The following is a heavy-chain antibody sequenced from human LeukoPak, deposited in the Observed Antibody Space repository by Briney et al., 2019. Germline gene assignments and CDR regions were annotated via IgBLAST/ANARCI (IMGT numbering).Heavy chain of an antibody. CDR1: GFTFDDYG. D-gene: IGHD3-9*01. J-gene: IGHJ6*02. V-gene: IGHV3-20*04. CDR3: ARIGSHYDILTGYGMDV. CDR2: IKWNGGST. Sequence: PGGSLRLSCAASGFTFDDYGMSWVRQAPGKGLEWVSGIKWNGGSTGYADSVKGRFTISRDNAKNSLYLQMNSLRVEDTALYYCARIGSHYDILTGYGMDVWGQGTTVTVSS.